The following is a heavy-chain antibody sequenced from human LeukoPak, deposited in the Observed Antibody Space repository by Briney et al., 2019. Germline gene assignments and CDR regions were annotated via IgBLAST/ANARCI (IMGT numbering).Heavy chain of an antibody. V-gene: IGHV1-2*02. CDR1: GYTFTGYY. CDR2: INPNSGGT. Sequence: ASVKVSCKASGYTFTGYYLNWVRQAPGQGLEWMGWINPNSGGTNYAQKFQGRVSMTRDTSISTAYMELSRLRSDDTAVYYCARRSSGWYDFDYWGQGTLVTVSS. J-gene: IGHJ4*02. CDR3: ARRSSGWYDFDY. D-gene: IGHD6-19*01.